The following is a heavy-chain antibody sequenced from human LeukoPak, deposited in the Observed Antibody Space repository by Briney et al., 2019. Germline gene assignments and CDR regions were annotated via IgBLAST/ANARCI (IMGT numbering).Heavy chain of an antibody. D-gene: IGHD3-22*01. Sequence: GASLRLSCAASGLTFSSYAMSWVRQAPGKGLEWVSAISGSGGSTYYADSVKGRFTISRDNSKNTLYLQMNSLRAEDTAVYYCAKGIKWYYYDSSGYYYERYFDYWGQGTLVTVSS. CDR2: ISGSGGST. J-gene: IGHJ4*02. V-gene: IGHV3-23*01. CDR3: AKGIKWYYYDSSGYYYERYFDY. CDR1: GLTFSSYA.